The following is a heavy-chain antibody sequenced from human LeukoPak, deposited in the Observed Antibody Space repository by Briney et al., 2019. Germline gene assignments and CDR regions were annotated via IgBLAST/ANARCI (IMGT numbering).Heavy chain of an antibody. CDR3: ALYSSGLFDP. CDR1: GYTFTVYY. Sequence: ASVTVSCKASGYTFTVYYIHWVRQAPGQGLEYMGWINPNSGGTNYAQKFQGRVTMTRDTSITTAYMEVSRVRSDDTAVYYCALYSSGLFDPWGQGTLVTVSS. J-gene: IGHJ5*02. V-gene: IGHV1-2*02. CDR2: INPNSGGT. D-gene: IGHD6-19*01.